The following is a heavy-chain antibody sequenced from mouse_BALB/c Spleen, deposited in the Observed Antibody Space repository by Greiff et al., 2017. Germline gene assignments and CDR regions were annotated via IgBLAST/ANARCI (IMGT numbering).Heavy chain of an antibody. J-gene: IGHJ2*01. Sequence: EVQLQQFGAELVKPGASVKISCKASGYTFTDYNMDWVKQSHGKSLEWIGNINPYYGSTSYNLKFKGKATLTVDKSSSTAYMQLNSLTSEDSAVYYCARSYDGLLRGFFDYWGQGTTLTVSS. D-gene: IGHD2-3*01. CDR1: GYTFTDYN. V-gene: IGHV1-34*02. CDR3: ARSYDGLLRGFFDY. CDR2: INPYYGST.